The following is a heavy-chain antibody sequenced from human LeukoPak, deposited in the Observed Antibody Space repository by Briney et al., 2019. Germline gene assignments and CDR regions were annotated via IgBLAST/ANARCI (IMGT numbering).Heavy chain of an antibody. CDR1: GFTFSSYG. CDR3: AKDLRQLWYLDY. D-gene: IGHD6-6*01. V-gene: IGHV3-30*02. Sequence: GSLRLSCAASGFTFSSYGMHWVRQAPGKGLEWVAFIRYDGSNKYYADSVKGRFTISRDNSKNTLYLQMNSLRAEDTAVYYCAKDLRQLWYLDYWGQGTLVTVSS. J-gene: IGHJ4*02. CDR2: IRYDGSNK.